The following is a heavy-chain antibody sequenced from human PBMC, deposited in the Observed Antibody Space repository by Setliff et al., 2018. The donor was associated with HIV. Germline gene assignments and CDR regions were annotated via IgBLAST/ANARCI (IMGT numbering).Heavy chain of an antibody. J-gene: IGHJ3*01. CDR1: GGSISSYY. Sequence: PSETLSLTCTVSGGSISSYYWSWIRQPPGRGLEWVATIYQTGNTYYSPSLKSRVTVSMDMSRNQFSVKLNSATAADTAVYYCARAPPGIQNDAFDVWGQGTMVTVSS. CDR3: ARAPPGIQNDAFDV. CDR2: IYQTGNT. V-gene: IGHV4-59*08.